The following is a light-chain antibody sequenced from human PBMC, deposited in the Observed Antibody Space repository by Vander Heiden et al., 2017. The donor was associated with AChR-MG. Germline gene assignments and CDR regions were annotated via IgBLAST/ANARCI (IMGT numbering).Light chain of an antibody. Sequence: QFVLTQSPSASASLGATVNLTCTLRGGPSNYAIAWHQQQPEQGPGSLTKLKRDGSHYKGYGIPDRFSGSRSGAERYLIISSLQAEDEADYYCQTWGTDSPYVFGPGTKVTVL. V-gene: IGLV4-69*01. J-gene: IGLJ1*01. CDR1: GGPSNYA. CDR2: LKRDGSH. CDR3: QTWGTDSPYV.